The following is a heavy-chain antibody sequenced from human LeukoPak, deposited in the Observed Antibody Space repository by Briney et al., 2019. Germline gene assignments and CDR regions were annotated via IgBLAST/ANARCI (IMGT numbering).Heavy chain of an antibody. CDR2: INPNSGGT. CDR3: ASWDWNPNYYFDY. D-gene: IGHD1-1*01. Sequence: GASVKVSCKTSGYTFTGYYMHWVRQAPGQGLEWMGRINPNSGGTNYAQKFQGRVTMTRDTSITTAYMELSSLRSDDTAVYYCASWDWNPNYYFDYWAREPWSPSPQ. CDR1: GYTFTGYY. J-gene: IGHJ4*02. V-gene: IGHV1-2*06.